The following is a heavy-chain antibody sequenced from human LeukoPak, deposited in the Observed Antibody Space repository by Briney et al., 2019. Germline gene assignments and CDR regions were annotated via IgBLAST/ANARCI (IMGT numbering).Heavy chain of an antibody. J-gene: IGHJ3*02. CDR3: ASITRDAFDI. D-gene: IGHD3-10*01. V-gene: IGHV3-21*01. CDR2: ISTSSRYT. CDR1: GLTFSSYS. Sequence: NPGGSLRLSCAASGLTFSSYSVNWVRQAPGKGLEWFSSISTSSRYTSYADSVKGRFTISRDNAKNSLYLQMNSLRAEDTAVYYCASITRDAFDIWGQGTMVTVSS.